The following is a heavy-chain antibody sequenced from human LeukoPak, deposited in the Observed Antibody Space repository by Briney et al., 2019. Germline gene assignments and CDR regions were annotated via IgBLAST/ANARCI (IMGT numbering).Heavy chain of an antibody. CDR2: ISPNSGIT. CDR3: ARDRYYDFDF. V-gene: IGHV1-18*01. CDR1: GYALNTYG. D-gene: IGHD1-26*01. Sequence: GAPVKVSRKASGYALNTYGLTWVRQAPGQGLEWMGWISPNSGITNYAQEFQGRVTLTTDTSTSTAYMELKSLRFDDTAVYYCARDRYYDFDFWGQGTLVTVSS. J-gene: IGHJ4*02.